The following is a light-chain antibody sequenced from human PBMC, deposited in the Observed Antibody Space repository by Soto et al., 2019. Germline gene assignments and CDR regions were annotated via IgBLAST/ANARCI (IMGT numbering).Light chain of an antibody. CDR1: QSVSSN. CDR2: GAS. CDR3: QQYNNWPPT. Sequence: EIVMTQSPATLSVSPGERATLSCRASQSVSSNLAWYQQKPGQAPRLLIYGASTRATGISARFSGSRSGTEFTLTISSLQSVDFAVYYCQQYNNWPPTFGQGTRLEIK. V-gene: IGKV3-15*01. J-gene: IGKJ5*01.